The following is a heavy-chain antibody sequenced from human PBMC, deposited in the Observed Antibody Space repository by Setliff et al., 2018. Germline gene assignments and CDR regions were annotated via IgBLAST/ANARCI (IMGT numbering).Heavy chain of an antibody. Sequence: SETLSLTCTFYGGPFSDYYWGWVRQTPGKGLEWIAEINPSGTTNYIPSLKSRLTISVDTSKRQFSLKLNSVTAADTAVYYCARDPRGLWYFDYWGQGILVTVSS. CDR2: INPSGTT. CDR1: GGPFSDYY. J-gene: IGHJ4*02. D-gene: IGHD2-21*01. V-gene: IGHV4-34*01. CDR3: ARDPRGLWYFDY.